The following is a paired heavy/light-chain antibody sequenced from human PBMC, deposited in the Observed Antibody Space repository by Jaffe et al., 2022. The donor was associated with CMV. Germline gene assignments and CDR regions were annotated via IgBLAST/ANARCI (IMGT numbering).Heavy chain of an antibody. Sequence: QVQLVESGGGLVKPGGSLRLSCAASGFTFSDYYMSWIRQAPGKGLEWVSYISSGGSTIYYADSVKGRFTISRDNAKNSLYLQMNSLRAEDTAVYYCARGAVLMVFATTGYSSGWPFDYWGQGTLVTVSS. CDR1: GFTFSDYY. V-gene: IGHV3-11*01. CDR3: ARGAVLMVFATTGYSSGWPFDY. CDR2: ISSGGSTI. D-gene: IGHD6-19*01. J-gene: IGHJ4*02.
Light chain of an antibody. Sequence: DIVMTQSPLSLPVTPGEPASISCRSSQSLLHSNGYNYLDWYLQKPGKSPQLLIYLGSNRASGVPDRFSGSGSGTDFTLKISRVEAEDVGVYHCMQALQTPRTFGQGTKLEIK. CDR2: LGS. J-gene: IGKJ2*02. V-gene: IGKV2-28*01. CDR1: QSLLHSNGYNY. CDR3: MQALQTPRT.